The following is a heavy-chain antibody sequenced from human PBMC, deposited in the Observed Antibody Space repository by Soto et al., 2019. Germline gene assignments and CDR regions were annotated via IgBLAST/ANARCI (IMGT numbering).Heavy chain of an antibody. V-gene: IGHV3-30-3*01. CDR1: GFDFYNYS. Sequence: VRLEEYGGGVVQPGGSLRLSCAASGFDFYNYSMHWVRQAPGKGLEWVAIMSMDGTQKYYTDSVKGRFTISRDNSKSMFFLQMSSLRPEDTAVYFCARDRVPYVYFYYGMDVWGQGTTVTVSS. J-gene: IGHJ6*02. D-gene: IGHD3-10*02. CDR3: ARDRVPYVYFYYGMDV. CDR2: MSMDGTQK.